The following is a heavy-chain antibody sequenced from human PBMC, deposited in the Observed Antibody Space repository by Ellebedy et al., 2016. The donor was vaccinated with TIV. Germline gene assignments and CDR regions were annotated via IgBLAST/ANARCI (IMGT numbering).Heavy chain of an antibody. V-gene: IGHV3-33*01. D-gene: IGHD2-2*01. Sequence: GESLKISCAASGFTFDTYGVHWVRQAPGKGLEWVAVIWYDGSNKYYADSVKGRFTISRDNSKNTLYLQMNSLRAEDTAVYYCARDLIKCSSASCQDYYYYYGMDVWGQGTTVTVSS. J-gene: IGHJ6*02. CDR2: IWYDGSNK. CDR3: ARDLIKCSSASCQDYYYYYGMDV. CDR1: GFTFDTYG.